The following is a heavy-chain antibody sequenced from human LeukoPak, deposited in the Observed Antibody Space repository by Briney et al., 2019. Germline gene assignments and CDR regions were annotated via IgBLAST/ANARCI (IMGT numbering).Heavy chain of an antibody. Sequence: PSETLTLTCTVSDDSIYTSTYCWSWIRQPAGKGLEWIGRIYLSGSATYNPSLESRVTISIDASQNQFSLKLNSVTAADTAVYYCARSLGTSYTSSWYWFDPWGQGSLVIVSS. V-gene: IGHV4-61*10. J-gene: IGHJ5*02. CDR1: DDSIYTSTYC. CDR3: ARSLGTSYTSSWYWFDP. D-gene: IGHD6-13*01. CDR2: IYLSGSA.